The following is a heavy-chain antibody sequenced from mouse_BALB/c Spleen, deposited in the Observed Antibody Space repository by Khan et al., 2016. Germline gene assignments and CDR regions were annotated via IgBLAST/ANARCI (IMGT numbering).Heavy chain of an antibody. V-gene: IGHV3-2*02. CDR1: GYSITSDYA. CDR3: ARSDYGSKDAIDY. J-gene: IGHJ4*01. Sequence: EVQLQESGPGLVKPSQSLSLTCTVTGYSITSDYAWNWIRQFPGNKLEWMGYISYSGSTSYNPSLKSRISITRDTSNNQFFLQLNSVTSEDTATYYCARSDYGSKDAIDYWGQGTSVTVSS. D-gene: IGHD1-1*01. CDR2: ISYSGST.